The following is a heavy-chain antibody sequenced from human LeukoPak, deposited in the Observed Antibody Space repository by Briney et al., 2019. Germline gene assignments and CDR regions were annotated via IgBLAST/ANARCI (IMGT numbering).Heavy chain of an antibody. CDR3: AREKSRDGYNTFDY. Sequence: SETLSLTCTVSGGSISSYYWSWIRQPAGKGLEWIGRIYTSGSTNYNPSLKSRVTISVDTSKNQFSLKLSSVTAADTAVYYCAREKSRDGYNTFDYWGQGTLVTVSS. V-gene: IGHV4-4*07. D-gene: IGHD5-24*01. CDR2: IYTSGST. CDR1: GGSISSYY. J-gene: IGHJ4*02.